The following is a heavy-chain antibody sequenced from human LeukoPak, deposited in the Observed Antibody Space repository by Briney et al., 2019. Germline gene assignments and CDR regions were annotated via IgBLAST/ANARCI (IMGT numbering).Heavy chain of an antibody. D-gene: IGHD2-15*01. V-gene: IGHV1-69*05. J-gene: IGHJ5*02. CDR3: ARTPLTCSGGSCWFDP. Sequence: SVKVSCKASGGTFSSYAISWVRQAPGQGFEWMGRIIPIFGTANYAQKFQGRVTITTDESTSTAYMELSSLRSEDTAVYYCARTPLTCSGGSCWFDPWAREPWSPSPQ. CDR2: IIPIFGTA. CDR1: GGTFSSYA.